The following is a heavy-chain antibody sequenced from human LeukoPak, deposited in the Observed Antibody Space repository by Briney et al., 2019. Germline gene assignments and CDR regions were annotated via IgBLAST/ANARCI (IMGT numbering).Heavy chain of an antibody. V-gene: IGHV1-18*01. Sequence: GASVKVSCKASGYTFTSYGISWVRQAPGQGLEWMGWMSAYNGNTDYAQKLQGRVTMTTDTSTSTAYMELRSLRSEDTAVCYCASTPVRSCWLLDYWGQGTLVTVPS. J-gene: IGHJ4*02. CDR3: ASTPVRSCWLLDY. D-gene: IGHD6-19*01. CDR1: GYTFTSYG. CDR2: MSAYNGNT.